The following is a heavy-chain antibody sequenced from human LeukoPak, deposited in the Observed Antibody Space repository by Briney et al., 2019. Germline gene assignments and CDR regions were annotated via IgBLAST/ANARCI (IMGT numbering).Heavy chain of an antibody. CDR1: GFTFSGYY. CDR2: ITPSGSTI. J-gene: IGHJ4*02. D-gene: IGHD5-24*01. CDR3: AGRDVYNSAF. Sequence: PGGSLRLSCAASGFTFSGYYMSRVRQAPGKGLEWVSYITPSGSTIYYADSVKGRFTISRDNAKNSLYLQMNSLRAEDTAVYFCAGRDVYNSAFWGQGTLVTVSS. V-gene: IGHV3-11*01.